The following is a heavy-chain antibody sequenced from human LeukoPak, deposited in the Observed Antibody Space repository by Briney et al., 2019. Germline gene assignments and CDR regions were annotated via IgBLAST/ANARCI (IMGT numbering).Heavy chain of an antibody. CDR3: AKAMDAIVVVTVIQT. J-gene: IGHJ5*02. V-gene: IGHV3-11*04. Sequence: GGSLRLSCAASGFTFSDYYMSWIRQAPGKGLECISYINTSGGTIYYADSVKGRFTISRDNANNSLYLQMNNVRAEDTAVYYCAKAMDAIVVVTVIQTWGQGTLVTVSS. CDR2: INTSGGTI. CDR1: GFTFSDYY. D-gene: IGHD2-21*02.